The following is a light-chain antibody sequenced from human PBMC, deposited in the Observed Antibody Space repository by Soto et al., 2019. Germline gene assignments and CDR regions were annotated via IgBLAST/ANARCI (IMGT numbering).Light chain of an antibody. J-gene: IGKJ1*01. Sequence: IVITQSPATLSVSPGDIATFSCSASQSVSGNLAWCQQKPGQAPRHLVYGTTTRATGIPARFSGSGSGTEFTLTISSLQSEDFAVYFCQQYNDRPPWTFGQGTKVDIK. CDR1: QSVSGN. V-gene: IGKV3-15*01. CDR2: GTT. CDR3: QQYNDRPPWT.